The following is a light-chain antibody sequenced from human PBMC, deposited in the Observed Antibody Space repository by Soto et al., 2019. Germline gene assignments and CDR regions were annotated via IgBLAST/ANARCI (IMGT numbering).Light chain of an antibody. Sequence: EIVMTQSPATLSVSPGERATLSCRASQSVRNNLAWYQQKPGQAPRLVIYGASTRASGIPARFSGSGYQKEITPTTSSLQYEDFAVYYCHQYNYWWTFGQGTKVDIK. V-gene: IGKV3-15*01. J-gene: IGKJ1*01. CDR1: QSVRNN. CDR2: GAS. CDR3: HQYNYWWT.